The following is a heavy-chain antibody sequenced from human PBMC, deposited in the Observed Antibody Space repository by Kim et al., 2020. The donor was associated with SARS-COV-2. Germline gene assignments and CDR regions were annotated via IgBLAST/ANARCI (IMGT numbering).Heavy chain of an antibody. Sequence: SETLSLTCTVSGGSISPYYWSWIRQPPGKGLEWIGYIYHNGSTNYNPSLKSRVTISLDTSKSQFSLKLSSVTAADTAVYYCARRLCSGGTCYSDYWGQGTLVTVSS. V-gene: IGHV4-59*13. CDR3: ARRLCSGGTCYSDY. D-gene: IGHD2-15*01. CDR2: IYHNGST. CDR1: GGSISPYY. J-gene: IGHJ4*02.